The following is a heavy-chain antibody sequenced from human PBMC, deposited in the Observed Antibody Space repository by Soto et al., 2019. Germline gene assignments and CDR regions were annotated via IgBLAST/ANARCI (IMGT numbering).Heavy chain of an antibody. Sequence: QVQLVQSGAEVKKPGASVKVSCKASGYTFTSYYMHWVRQAPGQGLEWMGIINPSGGSTSYAQKFQGRVTMTRDTSTSTVYMELSSLRSEDTAVYYCAREEGSGLLGGAFDIWGQGTMVTVSS. CDR1: GYTFTSYY. CDR3: AREEGSGLLGGAFDI. D-gene: IGHD6-19*01. CDR2: INPSGGST. V-gene: IGHV1-46*03. J-gene: IGHJ3*02.